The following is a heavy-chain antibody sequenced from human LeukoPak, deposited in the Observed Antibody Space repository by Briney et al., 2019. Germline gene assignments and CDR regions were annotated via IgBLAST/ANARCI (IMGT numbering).Heavy chain of an antibody. D-gene: IGHD6-19*01. V-gene: IGHV3-74*01. CDR2: INSDGSST. Sequence: PGRSLRLSCAASGFTFSSYGKHWVRQAPGKGLVWVSRINSDGSSTSYADPVKGRFTISRDNSKNTLYLQMNSLRAEDTAVYYCAKDISSGWLDYFDYWGQGTLVTVSS. J-gene: IGHJ4*02. CDR1: GFTFSSYG. CDR3: AKDISSGWLDYFDY.